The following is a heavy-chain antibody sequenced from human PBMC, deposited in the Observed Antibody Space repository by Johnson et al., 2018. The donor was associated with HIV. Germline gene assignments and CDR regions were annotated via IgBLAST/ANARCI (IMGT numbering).Heavy chain of an antibody. Sequence: VQLVESGGGVVQPGRSLILSCAASGFTFSSYWMSWVRQAPWKGLEWVANIKQDGSEKYYVDSVKGRFTISRDNAKNSLYLQMNSLRAEDTALYYCARGNGLADFWSGRGAFDIWGQGTMVTVSS. CDR2: IKQDGSEK. CDR3: ARGNGLADFWSGRGAFDI. D-gene: IGHD3-3*01. V-gene: IGHV3-7*03. CDR1: GFTFSSYW. J-gene: IGHJ3*02.